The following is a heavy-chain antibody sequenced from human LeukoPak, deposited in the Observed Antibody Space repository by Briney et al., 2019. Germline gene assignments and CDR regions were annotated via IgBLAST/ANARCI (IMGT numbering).Heavy chain of an antibody. Sequence: GASVKVSCKASGGTFSSYAISWVRQAPGQGLEWMGGIIPIFGTANYAQKFQGRVTITADESTSTAYMELSSLRSEDTAVYYCARGIVVVPAAMDDYYYGMDVWGQRTTVTVSS. CDR2: IIPIFGTA. CDR1: GGTFSSYA. V-gene: IGHV1-69*13. D-gene: IGHD2-2*01. J-gene: IGHJ6*02. CDR3: ARGIVVVPAAMDDYYYGMDV.